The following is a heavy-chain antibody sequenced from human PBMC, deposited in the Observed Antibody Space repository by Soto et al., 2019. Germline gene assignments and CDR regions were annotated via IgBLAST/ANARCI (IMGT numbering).Heavy chain of an antibody. D-gene: IGHD3-22*01. Sequence: GGSLRLSCAASGFTFSNAWMRWVRQAPGKGLEWVGRIKSQTDGGTTDYAAPVKGRFTISRDDSKNTVYLQMNGLKTEDTAVYYCSTGVRDSSGSMRLYYYYDMDVWGQGTTVTVSS. CDR1: GFTFSNAW. V-gene: IGHV3-15*01. J-gene: IGHJ6*02. CDR2: IKSQTDGGTT. CDR3: STGVRDSSGSMRLYYYYDMDV.